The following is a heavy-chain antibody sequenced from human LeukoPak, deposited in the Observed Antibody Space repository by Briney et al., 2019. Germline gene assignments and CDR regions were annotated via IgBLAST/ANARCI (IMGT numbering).Heavy chain of an antibody. V-gene: IGHV1-18*01. CDR3: ARGANWNYGFDY. CDR2: ISAYNGNT. J-gene: IGHJ4*02. CDR1: GYTFTSNG. D-gene: IGHD1-7*01. Sequence: ASVKVSCKASGYTFTSNGINWVRQAPGQGLEWMGWISAYNGNTNYAQKLQGRVTMTTDTSTSTVYMELRSLRSEDTAVYYCARGANWNYGFDYWGQGTLVTVSS.